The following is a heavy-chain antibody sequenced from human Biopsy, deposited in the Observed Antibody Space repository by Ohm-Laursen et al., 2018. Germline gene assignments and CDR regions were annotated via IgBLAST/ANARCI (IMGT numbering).Heavy chain of an antibody. CDR2: INPKSGDT. CDR3: ARGRRHCSGTCSRWYFDL. J-gene: IGHJ2*01. V-gene: IGHV1-2*02. D-gene: IGHD2-2*01. Sequence: ASVKVSCKASGYTFTAFSVHWLRQAPGQGLEWMGWINPKSGDTDYPQNFQGRISMTRDTSISTAYMDLSRLRSDDTAVYYCARGRRHCSGTCSRWYFDLWGRGTLVTVSS. CDR1: GYTFTAFS.